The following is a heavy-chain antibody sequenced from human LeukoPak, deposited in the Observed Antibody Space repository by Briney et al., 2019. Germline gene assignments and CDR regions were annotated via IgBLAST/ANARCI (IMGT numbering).Heavy chain of an antibody. CDR3: ARDLDYNDNSDYDSFVV. J-gene: IGHJ3*01. CDR1: GYTFTAYY. D-gene: IGHD3-22*01. V-gene: IGHV1-2*02. CDR2: VNPNSGGT. Sequence: GASVKVSCKDSGYTFTAYYIHWVRQAPGQGLDWMGWVNPNSGGTKYTQNFEGRVTMTRDTSISTAYMEVSRLRSDDTAVYYCARDLDYNDNSDYDSFVVWGQGTMVTVSS.